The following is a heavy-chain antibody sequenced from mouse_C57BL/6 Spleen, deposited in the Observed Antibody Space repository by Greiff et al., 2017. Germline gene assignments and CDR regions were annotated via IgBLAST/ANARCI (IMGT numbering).Heavy chain of an antibody. V-gene: IGHV1-81*01. Sequence: VKLMESGAELARPGASVKLSCKASGYTFTSYGISWVKQRTGQGLEWIGEIYPRSGNTYYNEKFKGKATLTADKSSSTAYMELRSRTSEDSAVYFCARGGDYDCYSAMDYWGQGTSVTVSS. J-gene: IGHJ4*01. CDR2: IYPRSGNT. CDR1: GYTFTSYG. CDR3: ARGGDYDCYSAMDY. D-gene: IGHD2-4*01.